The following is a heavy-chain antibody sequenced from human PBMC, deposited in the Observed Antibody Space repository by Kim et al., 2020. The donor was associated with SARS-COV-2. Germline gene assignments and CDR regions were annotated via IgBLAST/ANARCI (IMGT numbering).Heavy chain of an antibody. CDR3: ARLEAYYYGMDV. V-gene: IGHV4-39*01. Sequence: YDNPSLKSRVTISVDTSKNQFSLKLSSVTAADTAVYYCARLEAYYYGMDVWGQGTTVTVSS. J-gene: IGHJ6*02.